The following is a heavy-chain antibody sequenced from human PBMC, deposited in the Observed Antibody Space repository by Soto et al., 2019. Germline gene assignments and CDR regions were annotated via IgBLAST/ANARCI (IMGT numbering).Heavy chain of an antibody. D-gene: IGHD3-3*01. CDR3: ARGSGTVDY. CDR2: IYHSGST. Sequence: PSETLSLTCAVSGDSISKSGYYWSWIRQNQGKALEWIGYIYHSGSTYYNPSLKSRVTISVDRSKNQFSLKLSSVTAADTAVYYCARGSGTVDYWGQGTLVTVSS. V-gene: IGHV4-30-2*01. J-gene: IGHJ4*02. CDR1: GDSISKSGYY.